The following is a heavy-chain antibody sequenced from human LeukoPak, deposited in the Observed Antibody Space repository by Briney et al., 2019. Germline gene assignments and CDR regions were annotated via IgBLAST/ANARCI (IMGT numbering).Heavy chain of an antibody. D-gene: IGHD3-10*01. V-gene: IGHV3-23*01. CDR3: AKLSRDDYFDY. CDR2: ISGSGGST. CDR1: GFTFSSYV. Sequence: PGGSLRLSCAASGFTFSSYVMNWVRQAPGKGLEWVSAISGSGGSTYYADSVKGRFTISRDNSKNTLYLQMNSLRAEDTATYYCAKLSRDDYFDYWGQGTLVTVSS. J-gene: IGHJ4*02.